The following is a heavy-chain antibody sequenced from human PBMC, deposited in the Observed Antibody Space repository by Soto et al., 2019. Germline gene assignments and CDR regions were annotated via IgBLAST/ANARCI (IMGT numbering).Heavy chain of an antibody. J-gene: IGHJ6*02. CDR1: GFTFSDYA. CDR3: AKDRGVRAYYYYYGMDV. CDR2: ISWNGGSI. D-gene: IGHD6-6*01. V-gene: IGHV3-9*01. Sequence: EGQLAESGGGLVQPGRSLRLSCAASGFTFSDYAMHWVRQVPGKGLEWISGISWNGGSIGYADSIKGRFIISRDNAKNSFHLEMYRLILEDTALYYCAKDRGVRAYYYYYGMDVWGQGTTVTVSS.